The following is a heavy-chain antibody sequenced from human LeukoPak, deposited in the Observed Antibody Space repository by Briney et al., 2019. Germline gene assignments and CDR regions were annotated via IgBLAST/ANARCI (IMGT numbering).Heavy chain of an antibody. D-gene: IGHD6-13*01. Sequence: GGSLRLSCAASGFTFDDYAMHWVRQAPGKGLEWVSGISWNSGSIGYADSVKGRFTIFRDNAKNSLYLQMNSLRAEDTALYYCAKDMSSSSWIDAFDIWGQGTMVTVSS. V-gene: IGHV3-9*01. J-gene: IGHJ3*02. CDR2: ISWNSGSI. CDR1: GFTFDDYA. CDR3: AKDMSSSSWIDAFDI.